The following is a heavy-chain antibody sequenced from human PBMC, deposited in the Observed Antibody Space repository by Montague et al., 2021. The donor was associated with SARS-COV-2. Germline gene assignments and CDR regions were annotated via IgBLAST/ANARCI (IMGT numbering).Heavy chain of an antibody. CDR2: IDWDDDK. V-gene: IGHV2-70*01. CDR3: ARIWGATRGDAFDY. Sequence: PALVKPTQTLTLTCTFSGFSLSTSGMCVSWIRQPPGKALEWLAPIDWDDDKYYSTSLKTRLTISKDTSKNQVVLTMTNMDPVDTATYYCARIWGATRGDAFDYWGQGTMVTVSS. CDR1: GFSLSTSGMC. D-gene: IGHD1-26*01. J-gene: IGHJ3*01.